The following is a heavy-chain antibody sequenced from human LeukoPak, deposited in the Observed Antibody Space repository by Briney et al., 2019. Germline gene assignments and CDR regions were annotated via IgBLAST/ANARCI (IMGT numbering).Heavy chain of an antibody. J-gene: IGHJ6*03. D-gene: IGHD5-18*01. CDR1: GGSINQYY. V-gene: IGHV4-4*07. Sequence: SETLSLTCTVSGGSINQYYWNWIRQPAGKGLEWLGRIKIGGTADYNPSLNGRVTMSVDTSKSQFSLEVTSVTAADTAVYFCAREPSYGYGPHEYYMAAWGAGTTVTVSS. CDR3: AREPSYGYGPHEYYMAA. CDR2: IKIGGTA.